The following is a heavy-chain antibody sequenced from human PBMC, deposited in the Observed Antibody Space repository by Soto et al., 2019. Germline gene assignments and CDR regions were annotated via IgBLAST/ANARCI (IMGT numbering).Heavy chain of an antibody. V-gene: IGHV3-30-3*01. D-gene: IGHD1-1*01. CDR1: GFTFSSYA. Sequence: PGGSLRLSCTASGFTFSSYAMHWGRQAPGKGLGWVAVISYDGSNKYYADSAKGRFTISRKNSKITLYLQMNSLRAEEPAWYYFERDPGNWNEEGKFDYWGQGTLVTVSS. J-gene: IGHJ4*02. CDR2: ISYDGSNK. CDR3: ERDPGNWNEEGKFDY.